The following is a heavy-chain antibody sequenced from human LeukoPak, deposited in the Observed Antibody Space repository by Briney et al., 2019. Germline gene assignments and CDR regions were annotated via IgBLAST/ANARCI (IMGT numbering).Heavy chain of an antibody. Sequence: KPSETLSLTCAVYGRSFRGYYWCWIRQPPGKGLEWIGEINHSGSTNYNPSLKSRVTISVDTSKNQFSLRLSSVTAADTAVYYCARGHPIAVAGIYYNYWGQGTLVTVSS. J-gene: IGHJ4*02. V-gene: IGHV4-34*01. CDR3: ARGHPIAVAGIYYNY. CDR1: GRSFRGYY. CDR2: INHSGST. D-gene: IGHD6-19*01.